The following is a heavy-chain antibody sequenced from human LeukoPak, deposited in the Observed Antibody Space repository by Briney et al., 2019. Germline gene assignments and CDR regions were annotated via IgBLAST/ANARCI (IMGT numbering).Heavy chain of an antibody. CDR3: ARDPGDY. D-gene: IGHD3-10*01. J-gene: IGHJ4*02. V-gene: IGHV4-38-2*02. Sequence: SETLSLTCTVSGYSISNDYYWGWIRQPPGKGLEWIGNIYHGGSTYYNPSLKSRVTISVDMSKNQFSLKLSSVTAADTAVYYCARDPGDYWGQGTLVTVSS. CDR1: GYSISNDYY. CDR2: IYHGGST.